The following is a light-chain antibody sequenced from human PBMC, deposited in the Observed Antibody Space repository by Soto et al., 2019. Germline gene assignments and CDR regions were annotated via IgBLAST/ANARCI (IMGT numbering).Light chain of an antibody. CDR2: GAS. V-gene: IGKV3-20*01. Sequence: EIVLTQSPGTLSLSPGERATLSCRASQSISSSYLAWFQQKPGQAPRLLIYGASSRATGIPDRFSGSGSVTDFTLTISRLEPADFAVYYCQQYGSSPYTFGQGTKLEIK. J-gene: IGKJ2*01. CDR1: QSISSSY. CDR3: QQYGSSPYT.